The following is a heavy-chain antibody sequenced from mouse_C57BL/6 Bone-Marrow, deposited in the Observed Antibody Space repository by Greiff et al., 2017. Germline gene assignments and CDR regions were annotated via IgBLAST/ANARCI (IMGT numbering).Heavy chain of an antibody. CDR3: NHYYGSSYGAY. CDR1: GFNIKDAY. CDR2: IDPENGDT. Sequence: VQLQQSGAELVRPGASVKLSCTASGFNIKDAYMHWVKQRPDQGLEWIGWIDPENGDTDYASKFQGKATITADTSSNTAYLQISSLASEDTAVYYCNHYYGSSYGAYWGQGTLVTVSA. V-gene: IGHV14-4*01. J-gene: IGHJ3*01. D-gene: IGHD1-1*01.